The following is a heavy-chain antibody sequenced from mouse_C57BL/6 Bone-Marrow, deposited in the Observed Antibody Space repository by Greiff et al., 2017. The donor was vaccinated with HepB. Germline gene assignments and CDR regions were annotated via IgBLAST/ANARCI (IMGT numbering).Heavy chain of an antibody. Sequence: QVQLQQPGAELVRPGTSVKLSCKASGYTFTSYWMHWVKQRPGQGLEWIGVIDPSDSYTNYNQKFKGKATLTVDTSSSTAYMQLSSLTSEDSAVYYCAKERLLRFAYWGQGTLVTVSA. J-gene: IGHJ3*01. D-gene: IGHD1-1*01. CDR2: IDPSDSYT. CDR1: GYTFTSYW. V-gene: IGHV1-59*01. CDR3: AKERLLRFAY.